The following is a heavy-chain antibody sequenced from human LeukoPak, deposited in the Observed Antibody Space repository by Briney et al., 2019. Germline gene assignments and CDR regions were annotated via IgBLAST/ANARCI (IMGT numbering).Heavy chain of an antibody. Sequence: ASVKVSCKTSGYSFNSHHVHWVRQAPGQGLEWMGINFFHDGSTSNTQKFQGRVTMTRDTSTSTVYMELNSLRSEDTAVYYCARDSGNYHYDMDVWGQGTTVTVSS. CDR2: NFFHDGST. V-gene: IGHV1-46*02. CDR1: GYSFNSHH. CDR3: ARDSGNYHYDMDV. J-gene: IGHJ6*02. D-gene: IGHD3-10*01.